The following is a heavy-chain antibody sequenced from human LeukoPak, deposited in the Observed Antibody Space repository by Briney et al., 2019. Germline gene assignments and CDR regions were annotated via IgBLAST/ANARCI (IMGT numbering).Heavy chain of an antibody. D-gene: IGHD6-6*01. Sequence: GRSLRLSCAASGFTFNSYTVHWVRQAPGKGLEWVAVISYDGSNKYYADSVKGRFTISRDNSKNTLYLQMNSLRVEDTAVYYCAGVVVSSSSDYFDYWGQGTLVTVSS. J-gene: IGHJ4*02. CDR1: GFTFNSYT. CDR3: AGVVVSSSSDYFDY. V-gene: IGHV3-30*04. CDR2: ISYDGSNK.